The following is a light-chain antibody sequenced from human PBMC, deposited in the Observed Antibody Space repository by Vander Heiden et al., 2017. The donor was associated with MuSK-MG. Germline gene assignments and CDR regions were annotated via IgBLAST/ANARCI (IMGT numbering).Light chain of an antibody. Sequence: DIQMTQSPSPLSASVGDRVTITCRPSQSIARYLNWYQQKPGKAPKLVIYAASNLQSGVPPRFSGSGSGTDCTLTISGLRPEDFATYYCQQSVTSPYTFGQGTKLEIK. CDR1: QSIARY. V-gene: IGKV1-39*01. J-gene: IGKJ2*01. CDR2: AAS. CDR3: QQSVTSPYT.